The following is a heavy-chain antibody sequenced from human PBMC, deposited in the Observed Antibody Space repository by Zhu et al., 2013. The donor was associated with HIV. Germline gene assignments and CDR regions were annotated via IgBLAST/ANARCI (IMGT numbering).Heavy chain of an antibody. J-gene: IGHJ4*02. CDR3: ARGLYDYYGSGSYSQEVVDY. D-gene: IGHD3-10*01. CDR1: GYTFTSYD. V-gene: IGHV1-8*01. Sequence: QVQLVQSGAEVKKPGASVKVSCKASGYTFTSYDINWVRQATGQGLEWMGWMNPNSGNTGYAQKFQGRVTMTRNTSISTAYMELSSLRSEDTAVYYCARGLYDYYGSGSYSQEVVDYWGQGTLGHRLL. CDR2: MNPNSGNT.